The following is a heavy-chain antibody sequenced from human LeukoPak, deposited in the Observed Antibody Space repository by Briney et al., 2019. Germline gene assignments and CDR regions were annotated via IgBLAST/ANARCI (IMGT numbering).Heavy chain of an antibody. J-gene: IGHJ6*02. CDR2: IYTSGST. Sequence: SETLSLTCTVSGGSISSYYWSWIRQPAGKGLEWIGRIYTSGSTNYNPSLKSRVTMSVGTSKNQFSLKLSSVTAADTAVYYCARDPTRIAAAGVYYYYGMDVWGQGTTVTVSS. V-gene: IGHV4-4*07. CDR1: GGSISSYY. D-gene: IGHD6-13*01. CDR3: ARDPTRIAAAGVYYYYGMDV.